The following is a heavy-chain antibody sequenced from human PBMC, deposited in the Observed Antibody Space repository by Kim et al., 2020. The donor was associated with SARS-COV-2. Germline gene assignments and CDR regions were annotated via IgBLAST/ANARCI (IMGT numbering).Heavy chain of an antibody. Sequence: SETLSLTCAVYGGSFSGYYWSWIRQPPGKGLKWIGEINHSGSTNYNPSLKSRVTIALDMSKNQFSLKLSSVTAADTAVYYCARGGRAAALLLRWGQGTPVTVSS. CDR3: ARGGRAAALLLR. V-gene: IGHV4-34*01. CDR1: GGSFSGYY. D-gene: IGHD6-13*01. J-gene: IGHJ4*02. CDR2: INHSGST.